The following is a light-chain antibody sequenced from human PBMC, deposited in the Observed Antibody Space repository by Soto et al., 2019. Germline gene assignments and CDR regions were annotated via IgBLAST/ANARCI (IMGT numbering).Light chain of an antibody. J-gene: IGKJ1*01. Sequence: EIVLTQSPGTLSWSAGERATLSCRASQSVSSSFLAWYQQKPGQAPRRLIYGASSRATGIPDRFSGSGSGTDFTLTISRLEPEDFAVFYCQQYDSSPWTFGQGTKVEIK. V-gene: IGKV3-20*01. CDR3: QQYDSSPWT. CDR2: GAS. CDR1: QSVSSSF.